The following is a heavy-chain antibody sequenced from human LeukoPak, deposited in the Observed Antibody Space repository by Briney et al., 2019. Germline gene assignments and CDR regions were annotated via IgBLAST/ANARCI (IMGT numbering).Heavy chain of an antibody. D-gene: IGHD4-17*01. Sequence: ASVKVSCKASGYTFTSYGISWVRPAPGQGLEWMGWISAYNGNTNYAQKLQGRVTMTTDTSTSTAYMELRGLRSDDTAVYYCARGGEEDYYYYGMDVWGQGTTVTVSS. CDR3: ARGGEEDYYYYGMDV. J-gene: IGHJ6*02. CDR2: ISAYNGNT. CDR1: GYTFTSYG. V-gene: IGHV1-18*01.